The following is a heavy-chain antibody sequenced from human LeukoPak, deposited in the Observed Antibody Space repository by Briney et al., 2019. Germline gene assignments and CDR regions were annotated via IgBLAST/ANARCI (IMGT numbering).Heavy chain of an antibody. CDR2: INHSGST. J-gene: IGHJ4*02. CDR3: ARGGWESSSSWYHY. Sequence: PSETLSLTCAVYGGSFSGYYWSWIRTPPGKGLEWIGEINHSGSTNYNPSLKSRVTISVDTSKNQFSLKLSSVTAADTAVYYCARGGWESSSSWYHYWGQGTLVTVSS. D-gene: IGHD6-13*01. V-gene: IGHV4-34*01. CDR1: GGSFSGYY.